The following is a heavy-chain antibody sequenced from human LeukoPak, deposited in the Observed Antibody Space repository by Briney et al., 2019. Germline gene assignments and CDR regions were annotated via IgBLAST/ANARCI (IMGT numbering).Heavy chain of an antibody. J-gene: IGHJ5*02. CDR1: GYTFTGYY. CDR3: ARGGYSGYDSWFDP. D-gene: IGHD5-12*01. CDR2: INPNSGGT. V-gene: IGHV1-2*04. Sequence: ASVKVSCKASGYTFTGYYMHWVRQAPGQGLEWMGWINPNSGGTNYAQKFQGWVTMTRDASISTAYMELSRLRSDDTAVYYCARGGYSGYDSWFDPWGQGTLVTVSS.